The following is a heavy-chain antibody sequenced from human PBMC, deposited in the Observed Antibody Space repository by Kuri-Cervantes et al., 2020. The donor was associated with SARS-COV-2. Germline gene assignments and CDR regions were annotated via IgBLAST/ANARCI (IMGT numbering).Heavy chain of an antibody. J-gene: IGHJ4*02. CDR1: GFTVSSNY. D-gene: IGHD3-3*01. CDR2: ISYDGSNK. Sequence: GESLKISCAASGFTVSSNYMSWVRQAPGKGLEWVAVISYDGSNKYYADSVKGRFTISRDNSKNTLYLQMNSLRAEDTAVYYCARDGLLRFLKWLFMYYFDYWGQGTLVTVSS. CDR3: ARDGLLRFLKWLFMYYFDY. V-gene: IGHV3-30-3*01.